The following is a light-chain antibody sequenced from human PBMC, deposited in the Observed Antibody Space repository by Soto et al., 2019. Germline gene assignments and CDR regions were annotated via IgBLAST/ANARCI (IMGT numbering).Light chain of an antibody. CDR3: QQLSHYPST. CDR1: YDISSS. CDR2: DSS. V-gene: IGKV1-9*01. Sequence: DIQLTQSPSFLSASVEDRVTISCRASYDISSSLAWYQQEPGKPPKLLIYDSSTLQTGVPSRFTGSGSGRKCTITISRLQFGDFATYIGQQLSHYPSTLGRGTKLVI. J-gene: IGKJ2*01.